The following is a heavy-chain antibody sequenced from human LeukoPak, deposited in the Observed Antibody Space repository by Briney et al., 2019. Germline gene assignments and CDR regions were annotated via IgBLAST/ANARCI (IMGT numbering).Heavy chain of an antibody. V-gene: IGHV4-59*08. CDR3: ARHSVYYGSGAPGGMDV. D-gene: IGHD3-10*01. Sequence: SETLSLTCTVSGGSISSYYWSWIWQPPGKGLEWIGYIYYSGSTNYNPSLKSRVTISVDTSKNQFSLKLSSVTAADTAVYYCARHSVYYGSGAPGGMDVWGQGTTVTVSS. CDR2: IYYSGST. CDR1: GGSISSYY. J-gene: IGHJ6*02.